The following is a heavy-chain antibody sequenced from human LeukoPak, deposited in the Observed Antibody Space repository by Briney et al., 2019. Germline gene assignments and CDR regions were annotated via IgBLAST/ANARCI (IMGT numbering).Heavy chain of an antibody. CDR3: ARRLYSGSSYGDFDY. D-gene: IGHD1-26*01. CDR2: IYPDDSDT. CDR1: EYSFTTYW. J-gene: IGHJ4*02. V-gene: IGHV5-51*01. Sequence: GESLKISCKGSEYSFTTYWIGWVRQMPGKGLEWMGIIYPDDSDTRYSPSFQGQVTISADKSISTAYLQWSSLKASDTAMYYCARRLYSGSSYGDFDYWGQGTLVTVSS.